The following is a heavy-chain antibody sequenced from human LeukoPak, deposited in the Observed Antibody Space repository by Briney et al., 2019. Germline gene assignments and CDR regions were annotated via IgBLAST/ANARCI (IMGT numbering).Heavy chain of an antibody. Sequence: KPSETLSLTCAVYGGSFSGYYWSWIRQPPGKGLEWIGEINHSGSTNYNPSLKSRVTISVDTSKNQFSLKLSSVTAADTAVYYCARTVLTIRNYFDYWGQGTLVTVSS. D-gene: IGHD3-3*01. V-gene: IGHV4-34*01. CDR2: INHSGST. CDR1: GGSFSGYY. CDR3: ARTVLTIRNYFDY. J-gene: IGHJ4*02.